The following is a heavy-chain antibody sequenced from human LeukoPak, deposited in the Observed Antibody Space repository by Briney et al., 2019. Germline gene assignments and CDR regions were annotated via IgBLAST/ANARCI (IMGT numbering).Heavy chain of an antibody. D-gene: IGHD6-6*01. CDR1: GFPFSSYE. J-gene: IGHJ4*02. CDR2: MSSSGDII. V-gene: IGHV3-48*03. CDR3: ARDDGGRHTSSLDY. Sequence: AGGSLRLSCAGSGFPFSSYEMHWVRQAPGKGLEWVSYMSSSGDIIYYADSVEGRFAISRDNAKNSLYLQMDSLRAEDTATYYCARDDGGRHTSSLDYCGQGTPVAVSS.